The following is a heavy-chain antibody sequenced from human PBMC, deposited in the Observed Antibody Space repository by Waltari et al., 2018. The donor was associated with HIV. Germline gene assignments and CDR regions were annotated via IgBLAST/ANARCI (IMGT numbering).Heavy chain of an antibody. CDR3: ARDEIVSSPHYYGLDV. V-gene: IGHV4-61*02. J-gene: IGHJ6*02. D-gene: IGHD6-13*01. CDR2: ISTSGSA. Sequence: VQLRESGPGLVRPSQTLSLTCTVSGASIVSGGYTSNWVRQPAGKGLAWIGRISTSGSANDNPSLKSRVTISIDTSKNRVSLKLNSVTAADTAVYYCARDEIVSSPHYYGLDVWGQGTTVIVSS. CDR1: GASIVSGGY.